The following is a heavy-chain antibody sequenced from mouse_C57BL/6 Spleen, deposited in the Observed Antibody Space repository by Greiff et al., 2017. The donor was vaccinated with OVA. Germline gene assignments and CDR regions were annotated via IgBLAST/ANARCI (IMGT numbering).Heavy chain of an antibody. D-gene: IGHD2-5*01. J-gene: IGHJ3*01. CDR2: IYPGDGDT. Sequence: QVQLQQSGAELVKPGASVKISCKASGYAFSSYWMNWVKQRPGKGLEWIGQIYPGDGDTNYNGKFKGKATLTADKSSSTAYMQLSSLTSEDSAVYFCARGGYSNAWFAYWGQGTLVTVSA. V-gene: IGHV1-80*01. CDR1: GYAFSSYW. CDR3: ARGGYSNAWFAY.